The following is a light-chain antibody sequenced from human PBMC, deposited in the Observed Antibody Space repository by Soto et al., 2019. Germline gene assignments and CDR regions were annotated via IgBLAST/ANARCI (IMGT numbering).Light chain of an antibody. CDR3: FSHRSGDSHV. V-gene: IGLV2-14*01. Sequence: QSVLTQPASVSGSPGQSITISCTGTSSDVGAYNYVSWYQQHPGKAPKLLIYEVTNRPSGVSNRFSGSKTGNTASLTISGLQAEDEADYYCFSHRSGDSHVFGTGTKVTVL. CDR1: SSDVGAYNY. J-gene: IGLJ1*01. CDR2: EVT.